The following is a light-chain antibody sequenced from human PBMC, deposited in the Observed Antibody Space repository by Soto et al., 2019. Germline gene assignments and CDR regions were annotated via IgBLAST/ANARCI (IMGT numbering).Light chain of an antibody. J-gene: IGKJ1*01. CDR2: GAS. CDR1: QSVLYSSNNEAF. CDR3: QQYGSSPTWT. V-gene: IGKV3-20*01. Sequence: DIVMTQSPDSLAVSLGDRATINCRSSQSVLYSSNNEAFLAWYQQKPGQAPRLLIYGASSRATGIPDRFSGSGSGTDFTLTISRLEPEDFAVYYCQQYGSSPTWTFGQGTKVDIK.